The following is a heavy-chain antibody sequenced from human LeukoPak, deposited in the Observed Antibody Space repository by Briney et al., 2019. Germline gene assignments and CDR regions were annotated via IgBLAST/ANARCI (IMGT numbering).Heavy chain of an antibody. J-gene: IGHJ4*02. CDR2: ISQTGRIE. CDR3: ARDSSYDILTGYPEKKPLDY. CDR1: GFTFTTYV. Sequence: PGGSLRLSCAASGFTFTTYVIHWVRQAPGKGLEWVAVISQTGRIETYADSLKGRFSISRDNSQNTVHLQMNSLRAEDTALYYCARDSSYDILTGYPEKKPLDYWGQGTLVTVSS. V-gene: IGHV3-30*04. D-gene: IGHD3-9*01.